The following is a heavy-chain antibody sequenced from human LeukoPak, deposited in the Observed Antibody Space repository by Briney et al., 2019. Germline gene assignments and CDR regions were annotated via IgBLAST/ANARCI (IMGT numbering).Heavy chain of an antibody. CDR2: ISGGADST. Sequence: GGSLRLSCAASGFTFSRHSMSWVRQAPGKGLEWVSAISGGADSTYYTDSAKGRFTISRDDSKNTLYLQMNSLRAEDTAIYYCAKDKYSSGWYLGFDLWGQGTLVTVSS. CDR1: GFTFSRHS. CDR3: AKDKYSSGWYLGFDL. D-gene: IGHD6-19*01. V-gene: IGHV3-23*01. J-gene: IGHJ5*02.